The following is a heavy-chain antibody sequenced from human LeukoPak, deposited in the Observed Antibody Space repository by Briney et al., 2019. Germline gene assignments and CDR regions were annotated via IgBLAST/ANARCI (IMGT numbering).Heavy chain of an antibody. V-gene: IGHV1-46*01. J-gene: IGHJ4*01. CDR3: ARDSEQFLSGNYHGSLDY. CDR1: GYTFTNYY. D-gene: IGHD1-26*01. CDR2: INPSGGST. Sequence: ASVKVSCKASGYTFTNYYVHWVRQPPGQGLDGMGIINPSGGSTSYAQKFQGRVTMTRDMSTSTVYMELSSLRSEDTAVYYCARDSEQFLSGNYHGSLDYWGQGTLVTVSS.